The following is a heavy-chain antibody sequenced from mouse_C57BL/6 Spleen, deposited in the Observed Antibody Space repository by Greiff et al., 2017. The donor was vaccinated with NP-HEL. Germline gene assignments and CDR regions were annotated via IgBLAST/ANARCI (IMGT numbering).Heavy chain of an antibody. V-gene: IGHV1-4*01. J-gene: IGHJ4*01. CDR2: INPSSGYT. CDR3: ARSNGSSPYYYAMDY. Sequence: QVQLQQSGAELARPGASVKMSCKASGYTFTSYTMHWVKQRPGQGLEWIGYINPSSGYTKYNQKFKDKATLTADKSSSTAYMQLSSLTSEDSAVYYCARSNGSSPYYYAMDYWGQGTSVTVSS. CDR1: GYTFTSYT. D-gene: IGHD1-1*01.